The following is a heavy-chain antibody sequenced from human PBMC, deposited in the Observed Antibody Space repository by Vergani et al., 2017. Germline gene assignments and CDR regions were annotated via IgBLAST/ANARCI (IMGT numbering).Heavy chain of an antibody. Sequence: QVQLQQWGGGLLKPSETLSLTCVVNGGSFTSYHWTWIRQSPGEGLEWVGDIDHTGRPDYNPSLKSRLTMSVDKSRNQFSLPLNSVTATYTAIYFCARVNTETNSHLYYYYYMYVWGQGTAVTVS. CDR1: GGSFTSYH. CDR3: ARVNTETNSHLYYYYYMYV. J-gene: IGHJ6*03. CDR2: IDHTGRP. D-gene: IGHD4-11*01. V-gene: IGHV4-34*01.